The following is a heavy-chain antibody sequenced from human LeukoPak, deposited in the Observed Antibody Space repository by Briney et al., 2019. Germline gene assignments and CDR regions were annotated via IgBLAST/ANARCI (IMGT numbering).Heavy chain of an antibody. CDR3: ARGMVRGVIIPPEGNWFDP. V-gene: IGHV3-21*01. Sequence: GGSLRLSCAAYGFTFSSYSMNWVRQAPGKGLEWVSSISSSSSYIYYADSVKGRFTISRDNAKNSLYLQMNSLRAEDTAVYYCARGMVRGVIIPPEGNWFDPWGQGTLVTVSS. CDR2: ISSSSSYI. CDR1: GFTFSSYS. D-gene: IGHD3-10*01. J-gene: IGHJ5*02.